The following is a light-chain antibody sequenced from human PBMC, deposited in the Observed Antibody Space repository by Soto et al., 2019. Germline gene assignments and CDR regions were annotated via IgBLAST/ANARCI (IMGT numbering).Light chain of an antibody. CDR1: QSVSTG. Sequence: DIQLTQSPSTVSASVGDRVNITCRASQSVSTGLAWYQQKPGKAPNLLIYDASTLQTGVPPRFSGSGSGTQFTLTISSLQPDDFGIYYCQQYNNYSPTWTLGQATKVDIK. CDR2: DAS. V-gene: IGKV1-5*01. CDR3: QQYNNYSPTWT. J-gene: IGKJ1*01.